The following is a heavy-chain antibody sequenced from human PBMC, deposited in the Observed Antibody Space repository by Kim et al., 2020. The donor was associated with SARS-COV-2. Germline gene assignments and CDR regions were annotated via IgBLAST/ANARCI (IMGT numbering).Heavy chain of an antibody. CDR2: VSDSGSFT. CDR1: EFTFRHYA. D-gene: IGHD3-22*01. CDR3: ARTDKYYYDSTGYYYGMDV. J-gene: IGHJ6*02. Sequence: GGSLRLSCAASEFTFRHYAMTWVRQAPGKGLEWVASVSDSGSFTYYADSVKGRFTISRDNSKNTMSLQMNSLRAEDTAVYYCARTDKYYYDSTGYYYGMDVWGQGTTVTVS. V-gene: IGHV3-23*01.